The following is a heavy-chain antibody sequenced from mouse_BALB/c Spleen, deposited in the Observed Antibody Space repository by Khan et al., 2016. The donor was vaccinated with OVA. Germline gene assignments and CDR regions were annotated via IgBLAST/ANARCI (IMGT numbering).Heavy chain of an antibody. CDR3: ARGNWAY. CDR2: INSGSSTI. J-gene: IGHJ2*01. D-gene: IGHD4-1*01. CDR1: GFTFSSFG. Sequence: EVQVVESGGGLVQPGGSRKLSCAASGFTFSSFGMHWVRQAPEKGLEWVAYINSGSSTIYYADPVKGRFTISSDNPKNTLFLQMTSLRSEDTAMYYCARGNWAYWGQGTTLTVSS. V-gene: IGHV5-17*02.